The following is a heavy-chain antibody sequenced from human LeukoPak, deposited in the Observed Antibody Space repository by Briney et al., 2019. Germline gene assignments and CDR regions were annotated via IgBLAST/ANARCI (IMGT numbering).Heavy chain of an antibody. Sequence: SETLSLTCTVSGGSISSYYWSWIRQPPGKGLEWIGYIYYSGSTNYNPSLKSRVTISVDTSKNQFSLKLSSVTAADTAVYYCARRSGYYFRIDYWGQGTLVTVSS. V-gene: IGHV4-59*12. CDR2: IYYSGST. CDR1: GGSISSYY. D-gene: IGHD3-22*01. CDR3: ARRSGYYFRIDY. J-gene: IGHJ4*02.